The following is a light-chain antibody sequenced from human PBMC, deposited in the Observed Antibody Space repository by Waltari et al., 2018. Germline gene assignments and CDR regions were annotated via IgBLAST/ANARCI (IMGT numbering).Light chain of an antibody. CDR2: DAS. Sequence: EIALTQSPATLSLSPGERATLSCRASQSVYSYLAWYQQKPVLPPRLLIYDASSRATGIPARFVGSGSGTDFTLTISRLEPEDFAVYYCQERSNWPGGSFGGGTKVEIK. V-gene: IGKV3-11*01. J-gene: IGKJ4*01. CDR1: QSVYSY. CDR3: QERSNWPGGS.